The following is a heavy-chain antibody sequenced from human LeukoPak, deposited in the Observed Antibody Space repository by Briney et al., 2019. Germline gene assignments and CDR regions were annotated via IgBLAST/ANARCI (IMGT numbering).Heavy chain of an antibody. Sequence: PGGSLRLSCAASGFTFRSYEMNWVRQAPGKGLEWVSYISSSGSTIYYADSVKGRFTISRDNAKNSLYLQMNSLRAEDTAVYYCASLGVVPAAIRSWFDPWGQGTLVTVSS. CDR2: ISSSGSTI. CDR1: GFTFRSYE. V-gene: IGHV3-48*03. D-gene: IGHD2-2*02. CDR3: ASLGVVPAAIRSWFDP. J-gene: IGHJ5*02.